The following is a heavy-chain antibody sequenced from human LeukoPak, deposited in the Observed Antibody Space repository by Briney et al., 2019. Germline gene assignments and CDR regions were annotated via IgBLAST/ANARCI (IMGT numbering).Heavy chain of an antibody. CDR2: MNPNSGNT. CDR1: GYTFTSYD. CDR3: ARVQQLLHPHIDY. J-gene: IGHJ4*02. Sequence: GASVKVSCKASGYTFTSYDINWVRQTTGQGLEWMGWMNPNSGNTGYAQKFQGRVTITRNTSISTAYMELSSLRSEDTAVYYCARVQQLLHPHIDYWGQGTLVTVSS. D-gene: IGHD6-13*01. V-gene: IGHV1-8*03.